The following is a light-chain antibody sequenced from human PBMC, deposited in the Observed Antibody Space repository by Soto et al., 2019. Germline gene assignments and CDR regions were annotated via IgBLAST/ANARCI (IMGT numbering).Light chain of an antibody. CDR2: DVS. CDR3: CSYAGSSRRE. J-gene: IGLJ3*02. V-gene: IGLV2-11*01. Sequence: QSALTQPRSVSGSPGQSVTISCTGTSSDVGGYNYVSWYQQHPGKAPKLMIYDVSKRPSGVPDRFSGSKSGNTASLTISGLQAEDEADYYCCSYAGSSRREFGGGTKLTVL. CDR1: SSDVGGYNY.